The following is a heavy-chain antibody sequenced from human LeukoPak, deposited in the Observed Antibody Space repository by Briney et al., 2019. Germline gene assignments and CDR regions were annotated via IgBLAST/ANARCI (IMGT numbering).Heavy chain of an antibody. J-gene: IGHJ4*02. CDR2: ISGSGGST. V-gene: IGHV3-23*01. CDR3: AKGKGYDYVWGSYYFDY. CDR1: GFTFSSYA. D-gene: IGHD3-16*01. Sequence: GGSLRLSCAASGFTFSSYAMSWVRQAPGKGLEWVSAISGSGGSTYYADSVKGRFTISRDNSKNTLYLQMNSLRAEDTAVYYCAKGKGYDYVWGSYYFDYWGQGTLVTVSS.